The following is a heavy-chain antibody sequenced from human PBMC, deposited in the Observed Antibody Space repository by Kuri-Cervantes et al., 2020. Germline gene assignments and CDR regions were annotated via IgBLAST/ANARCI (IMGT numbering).Heavy chain of an antibody. V-gene: IGHV1-2*04. J-gene: IGHJ5*02. CDR1: GYTFTGYY. CDR2: INPNSGGT. D-gene: IGHD3-10*01. CDR3: ARGPYITMVQGVIIGWFDP. Sequence: ASVKVSCKASGYTFTGYYIHRVRQAPGQGLEWMGWINPNSGGTNYAQKFQGWVTMTRDTSISTAYMELSRLRSDDTAVYYCARGPYITMVQGVIIGWFDPWGQGTLVTVSS.